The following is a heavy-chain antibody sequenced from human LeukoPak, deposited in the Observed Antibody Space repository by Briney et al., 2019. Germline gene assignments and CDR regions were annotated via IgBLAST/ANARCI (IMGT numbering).Heavy chain of an antibody. D-gene: IGHD2-2*03. CDR1: GFTFSSYW. CDR2: INSDGSST. J-gene: IGHJ6*02. Sequence: GGSLRLSCAASGFTFSSYWMHWVRQAPGKGLVWVSRINSDGSSTSYADSVKGRFTISRDNAKNTLYLQMSSLRAEDTAVYYCARGMDFYYYVMDVWGQGTTVTVSS. CDR3: ARGMDFYYYVMDV. V-gene: IGHV3-74*01.